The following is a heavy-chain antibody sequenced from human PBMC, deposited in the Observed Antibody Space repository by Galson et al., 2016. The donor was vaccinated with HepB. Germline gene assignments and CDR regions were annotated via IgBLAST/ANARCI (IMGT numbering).Heavy chain of an antibody. V-gene: IGHV3-74*01. CDR3: VRLTKMGLRRSFDY. Sequence: SLRLSCAASGFIFGNYWMHWVRQAPGKGLVWVSRIDSDGHSQNYADSVKGRFIISRGNAKNTLYLQMNSLRAEDTAMYYYVRLTKMGLRRSFDYWGQGTLVTVSS. CDR2: IDSDGHSQ. J-gene: IGHJ4*02. D-gene: IGHD5-24*01. CDR1: GFIFGNYW.